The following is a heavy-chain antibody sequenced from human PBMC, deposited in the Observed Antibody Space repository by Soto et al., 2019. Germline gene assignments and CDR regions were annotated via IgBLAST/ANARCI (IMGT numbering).Heavy chain of an antibody. CDR3: AHSLIPNWGSRGAFDY. J-gene: IGHJ4*02. CDR1: GFSLSTRGVG. CDR2: IYWDDDK. Sequence: SGPTLVNPTQTLTLTCTFSGFSLSTRGVGVGWIRQPPGKALEWLALIYWDDDKRYSPSLKSRLTITKDTSKNQVVLTMTNMDPVDTATYYCAHSLIPNWGSRGAFDYWGQGTLVTSPQ. V-gene: IGHV2-5*02. D-gene: IGHD7-27*01.